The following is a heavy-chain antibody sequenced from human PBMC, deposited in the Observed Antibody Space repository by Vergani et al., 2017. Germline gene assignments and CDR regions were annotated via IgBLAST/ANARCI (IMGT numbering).Heavy chain of an antibody. Sequence: QVQLQESGPGLVKPSETLSLTCAVSGYSISSGYYWGWIRQPPGKGLEWIGSIYHSGSTYYNPSLKSRVTISVDTSKNQFSLKLSSVTAAVTAVYYCAKTAETTVTAAVDYWGQGTLVTVSS. D-gene: IGHD4-17*01. V-gene: IGHV4-38-2*01. CDR2: IYHSGST. J-gene: IGHJ4*02. CDR1: GYSISSGYY. CDR3: AKTAETTVTAAVDY.